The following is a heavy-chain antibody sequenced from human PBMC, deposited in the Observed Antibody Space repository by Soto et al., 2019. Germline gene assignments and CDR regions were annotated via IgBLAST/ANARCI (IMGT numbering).Heavy chain of an antibody. D-gene: IGHD3-10*01. CDR1: GGSISISSYY. CDR2: IYYSGST. V-gene: IGHV4-39*07. CDR3: ARVKASGVNFDY. Sequence: PSETLSLTCTVSGGSISISSYYWCWILQPPGKGLEWIGSIYYSGSTYYNPSLKSRVTISVDRSKNQFSLKLGSVTAADTAVYYCARVKASGVNFDYWGQGTLVTVSS. J-gene: IGHJ4*02.